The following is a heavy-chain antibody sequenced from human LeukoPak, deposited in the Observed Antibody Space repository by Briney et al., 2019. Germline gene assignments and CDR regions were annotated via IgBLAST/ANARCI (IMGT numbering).Heavy chain of an antibody. CDR1: GGSINGGNYY. V-gene: IGHV4-61*02. CDR2: ISPSGST. Sequence: SQTLSLTCTVSGGSINGGNYYWTWIRQPAGKGLEWIGRISPSGSTNYNPSLTSRVTISVDTSKNQFSLILSSVTAADTAMYFCARLRNVVLFDYWGQGTLVTVSS. J-gene: IGHJ4*02. CDR3: ARLRNVVLFDY. D-gene: IGHD2-15*01.